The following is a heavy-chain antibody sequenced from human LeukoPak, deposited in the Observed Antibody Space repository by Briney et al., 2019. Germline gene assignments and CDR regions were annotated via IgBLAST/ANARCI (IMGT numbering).Heavy chain of an antibody. V-gene: IGHV3-21*01. CDR1: GFTFSSYS. CDR2: ISSSSSYI. CDR3: ARDLTVTTGYYYYYMDV. Sequence: PGGSLRFSCAASGFTFSSYSMNWVRQAPGKGLEWVSSISSSSSYIYYADSVKGRFTISRDNAKDSLYLQMSSLRAEDTAVYYCARDLTVTTGYYYYYMDVWGKGTTVTVSS. J-gene: IGHJ6*03. D-gene: IGHD4-17*01.